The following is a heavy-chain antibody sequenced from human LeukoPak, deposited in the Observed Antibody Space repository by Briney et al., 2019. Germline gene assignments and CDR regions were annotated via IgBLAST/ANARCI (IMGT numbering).Heavy chain of an antibody. CDR2: IYTSGST. CDR3: ARDYDSSGYSSLVY. Sequence: SETLSLTCTVSGYSVSSGYYWSWIRQPAGKGLEWIGRIYTSGSTNYNPSLKSRVTISVDTSKNQFSLKLSSVTAADTAVYYCARDYDSSGYSSLVYWGQGTLVTVSS. D-gene: IGHD3-22*01. CDR1: GYSVSSGYY. V-gene: IGHV4-61*02. J-gene: IGHJ4*02.